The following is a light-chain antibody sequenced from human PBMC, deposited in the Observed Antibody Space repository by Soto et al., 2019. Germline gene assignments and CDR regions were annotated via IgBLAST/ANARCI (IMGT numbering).Light chain of an antibody. V-gene: IGKV3-15*01. Sequence: EIAMTQTPATLSVSPGERATLSCRASQSVSSNLAWYQQKPGQAPRLLIYGASTRATGVPARLSGSGSGTEFSLTISSLQSEDFAVYYCQHYSNWPPWTFGRGTKVEIK. CDR1: QSVSSN. J-gene: IGKJ1*01. CDR3: QHYSNWPPWT. CDR2: GAS.